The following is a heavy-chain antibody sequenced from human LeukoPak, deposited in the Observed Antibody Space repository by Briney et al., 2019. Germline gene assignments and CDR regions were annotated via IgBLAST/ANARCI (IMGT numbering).Heavy chain of an antibody. CDR1: GFTFSDYY. CDR2: ISSSGSTI. D-gene: IGHD1-26*01. V-gene: IGHV3-11*04. CDR3: ARAPSEKGAKGLYFDY. J-gene: IGHJ4*02. Sequence: GGSLRLSCAASGFTFSDYYISWIRQAPGKGLEWVSYISSSGSTIYYADSVKGRFTISRDNAKNSLYLQMNSLRAEDTAVYYCARAPSEKGAKGLYFDYWGQGTLVTVSS.